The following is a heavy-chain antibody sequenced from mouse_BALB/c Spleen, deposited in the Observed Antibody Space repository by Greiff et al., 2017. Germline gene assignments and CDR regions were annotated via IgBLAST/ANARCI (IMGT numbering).Heavy chain of an antibody. V-gene: IGHV14-3*02. CDR2: IDPANGNT. CDR3: ARNRYYRYDGYYAMDY. CDR1: GFNIKDTY. J-gene: IGHJ4*01. D-gene: IGHD2-14*01. Sequence: VQLQQSGAELVKPGASVKLSCTASGFNIKDTYMHWVKQRPEQGLEWIGRIDPANGNTKYDPKFQGKATITADTSSNTAYLQLSSLTSEDTAVYYCARNRYYRYDGYYAMDYWGQGTSGTVSS.